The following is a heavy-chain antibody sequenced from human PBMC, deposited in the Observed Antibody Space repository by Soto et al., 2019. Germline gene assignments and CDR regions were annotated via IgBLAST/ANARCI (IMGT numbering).Heavy chain of an antibody. J-gene: IGHJ6*02. V-gene: IGHV1-2*04. CDR1: GYTFTGYY. Sequence: ASVKVSCKASGYTFTGYYMHWVRQAPGQGLEWMGWINPNSGGTNYAQKFQGWVTMTRDTSISTAYMELSRLRSDDTAVYYCARDLVSHIAVVTAIPPGYYGTDVWGQGTTVTVSS. CDR3: ARDLVSHIAVVTAIPPGYYGTDV. D-gene: IGHD2-21*02. CDR2: INPNSGGT.